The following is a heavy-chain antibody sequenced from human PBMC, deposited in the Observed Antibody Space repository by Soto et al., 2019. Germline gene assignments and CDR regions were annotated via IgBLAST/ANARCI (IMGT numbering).Heavy chain of an antibody. V-gene: IGHV2-5*02. CDR1: GFSLSTSGVG. J-gene: IGHJ4*02. CDR3: AHSFFYASSGYYPFDY. CDR2: IYWDDDK. D-gene: IGHD3-22*01. Sequence: QITLKESGPTLVKPTQTLTLTCTFSGFSLSTSGVGVGWIRQPPGKALEWLALIYWDDDKRYSPSLKSRLTITKDPAKNQVVLTMTNMDPVDTATYYCAHSFFYASSGYYPFDYWGQGTLVTVSS.